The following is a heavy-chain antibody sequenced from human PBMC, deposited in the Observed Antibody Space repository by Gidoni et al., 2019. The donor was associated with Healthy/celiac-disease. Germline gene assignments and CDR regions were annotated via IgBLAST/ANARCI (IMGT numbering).Heavy chain of an antibody. Sequence: EVQLLESGGGLVQPGGSLRLSCAASGCTFSRYAMSWVRQAPGKGLEWVSAISGSGGSTYYADSVKGRFTISRDNSKNTLYLQMNSLRAEDTAVYYCAKRSSSSGVGYYYGMDVWGQGTTVTVSS. CDR3: AKRSSSSGVGYYYGMDV. D-gene: IGHD6-6*01. J-gene: IGHJ6*02. CDR2: ISGSGGST. CDR1: GCTFSRYA. V-gene: IGHV3-23*01.